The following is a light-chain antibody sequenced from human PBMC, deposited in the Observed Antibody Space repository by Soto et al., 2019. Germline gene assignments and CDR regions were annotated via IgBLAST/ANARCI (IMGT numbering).Light chain of an antibody. CDR1: SSNIGSNT. V-gene: IGLV1-44*01. J-gene: IGLJ2*01. CDR2: NTN. Sequence: QSVLTQSPSASGTPGQRVTISCSGSSSNIGSNTVNWYQQFPGSAPQLLLYNTNQRPSGVPGRFSGSKSGTSASLAISGLQPEDEADYYCAAWDGSLDVVLFGGGTKVTVL. CDR3: AAWDGSLDVVL.